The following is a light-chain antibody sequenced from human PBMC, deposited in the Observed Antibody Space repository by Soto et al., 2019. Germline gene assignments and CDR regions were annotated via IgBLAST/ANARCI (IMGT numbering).Light chain of an antibody. CDR1: QSISRG. CDR3: QHYSTVWA. J-gene: IGKJ1*01. CDR2: DAS. Sequence: DIQMTQSPSTLSLSVGDRVTITCRASQSISRGLAWYQQKPGKAPNVLIYDASTLESGVPSRFSGSGSGTEFTLTISSLQPEDFATYYCQHYSTVWAFGQGTKVDIK. V-gene: IGKV1-5*01.